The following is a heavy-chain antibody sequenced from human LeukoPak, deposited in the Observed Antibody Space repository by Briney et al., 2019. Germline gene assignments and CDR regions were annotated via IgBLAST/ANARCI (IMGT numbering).Heavy chain of an antibody. J-gene: IGHJ4*02. D-gene: IGHD2-2*02. V-gene: IGHV4-34*01. CDR3: AREKYCSSTSCYTALDY. CDR1: GGSFSGYY. CDR2: INHSGST. Sequence: PSETLSLTCAVYGGSFSGYYWSWIRQPPGKGLEWIGEINHSGSTNYNPSLKSRVTISVDTSKNQFSLKLSSVTAADTAVYYCAREKYCSSTSCYTALDYWGQGTLVTVSS.